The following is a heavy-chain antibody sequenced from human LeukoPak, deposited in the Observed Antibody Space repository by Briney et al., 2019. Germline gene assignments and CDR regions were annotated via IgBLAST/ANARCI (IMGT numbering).Heavy chain of an antibody. CDR1: GFTFSSYE. J-gene: IGHJ4*02. CDR2: ISSSGSTI. D-gene: IGHD6-13*01. Sequence: PGGSLRLSCAASGFTFSSYEMNWVRQAPGKGLEWVSYISSSGSTIYYADSVKGRFTISRDNAKNSLYLRMNSLRAEDTAVYYCARDRRPYSSSWANYFDYWGQGTLVTVSS. CDR3: ARDRRPYSSSWANYFDY. V-gene: IGHV3-48*03.